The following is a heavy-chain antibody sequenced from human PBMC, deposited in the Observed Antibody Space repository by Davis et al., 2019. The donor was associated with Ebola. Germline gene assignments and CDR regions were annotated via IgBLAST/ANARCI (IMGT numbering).Heavy chain of an antibody. Sequence: LSLTCAASGFTFSSYSMNWVRQAPGKGLEWVSSISSSSSYIYCADSVKGRFTISRDNAKNSLYLQMNSLRAEDTAVYYCARVGRGYDAVFDYWGQGTLVTVSS. CDR1: GFTFSSYS. V-gene: IGHV3-21*01. CDR3: ARVGRGYDAVFDY. CDR2: ISSSSSYI. D-gene: IGHD5-12*01. J-gene: IGHJ4*02.